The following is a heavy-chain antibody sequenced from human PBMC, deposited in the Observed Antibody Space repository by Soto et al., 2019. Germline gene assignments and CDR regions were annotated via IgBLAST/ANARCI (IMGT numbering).Heavy chain of an antibody. CDR3: ARRYVCCYGSGTGPYYYGMDV. J-gene: IGHJ6*02. Sequence: ASVKVSCKASGYTFTGYYMHWVRQAPGQGLEWMGWINPNSGGTNYAQKFQGRVTMTRDTSISTAYMELSRLRSDDTAVYYCARRYVCCYGSGTGPYYYGMDVWGQGTTVTVSS. V-gene: IGHV1-2*02. CDR1: GYTFTGYY. CDR2: INPNSGGT. D-gene: IGHD3-10*01.